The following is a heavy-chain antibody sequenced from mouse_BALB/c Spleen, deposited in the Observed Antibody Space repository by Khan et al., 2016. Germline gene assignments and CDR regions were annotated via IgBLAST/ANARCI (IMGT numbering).Heavy chain of an antibody. D-gene: IGHD6-1*01. CDR1: GCNFENYG. V-gene: IGHV9-1*02. CDR3: ARRRQLERYYGRDY. J-gene: IGHJ4*01. Sequence: QIQLVQSGPELKKPGETVKISCKASGCNFENYGMNWVKQAPGKGLKWMGWIKTYTGEPTYADDLKGRFAFSLEASASTAYLQINNLKHENMATYCCARRRQLERYYGRDYWGQGTSGSVSS. CDR2: IKTYTGEP.